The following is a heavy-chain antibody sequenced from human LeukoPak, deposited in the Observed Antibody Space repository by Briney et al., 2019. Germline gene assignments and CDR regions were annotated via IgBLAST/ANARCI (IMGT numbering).Heavy chain of an antibody. CDR3: ARSLVRRGSYFFDY. V-gene: IGHV3-53*01. Sequence: GGSLRLSCAASGFTVSSSYMSWLHQAPGKGREWVAGVYSGVSGVSTYYAASVKGRFTISRDNSKNTLYLQMNSLRAADTAVYYCARSLVRRGSYFFDYWGQGTLVTVSS. D-gene: IGHD5-12*01. CDR1: GFTVSSSY. CDR2: VYSGVSGVST. J-gene: IGHJ4*02.